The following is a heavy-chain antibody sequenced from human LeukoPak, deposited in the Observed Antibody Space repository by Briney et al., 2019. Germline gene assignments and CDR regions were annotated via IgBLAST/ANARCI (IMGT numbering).Heavy chain of an antibody. V-gene: IGHV3-20*04. CDR1: GFTFDDYG. CDR2: INWNGGST. CDR3: ARDYCGGDCYPFDY. J-gene: IGHJ4*02. D-gene: IGHD2-21*02. Sequence: GGSLRLSCAVSGFTFDDYGMSWVRQVPGKGLEWVSGINWNGGSTSYADSVKGRFTISRDNAKKSVYLKMNSLRGEDTALYYCARDYCGGDCYPFDYWGQGTLVTVSS.